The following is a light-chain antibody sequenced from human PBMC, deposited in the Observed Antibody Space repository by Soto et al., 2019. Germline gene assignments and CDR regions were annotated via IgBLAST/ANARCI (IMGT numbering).Light chain of an antibody. CDR2: DAS. V-gene: IGKV1-5*01. J-gene: IGKJ1*01. Sequence: EIQMTQSPSTLSASLGDRVTITCRASQSISRWLAWYQQRPGKAPKLLIYDASDLESGVPSRFSGSGSGTEFTLTISSLQPDDSATYFCQQYSTYWTFGQGTKVDIK. CDR3: QQYSTYWT. CDR1: QSISRW.